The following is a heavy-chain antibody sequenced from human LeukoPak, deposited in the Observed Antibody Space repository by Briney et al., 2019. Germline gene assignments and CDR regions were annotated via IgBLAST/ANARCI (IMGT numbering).Heavy chain of an antibody. CDR1: GFTFSSYT. J-gene: IGHJ3*02. V-gene: IGHV3-23*01. Sequence: GGSLRLSCVASGFTFSSYTMNWVRQAPGKGLEWVSAISGSGGSTYYADSVKGRFTISRDNSKNTLYLQMNSLRAEDTAVYYCAKARGYSYGHDAFDIWGQGTMVTVSS. CDR3: AKARGYSYGHDAFDI. D-gene: IGHD5-18*01. CDR2: ISGSGGST.